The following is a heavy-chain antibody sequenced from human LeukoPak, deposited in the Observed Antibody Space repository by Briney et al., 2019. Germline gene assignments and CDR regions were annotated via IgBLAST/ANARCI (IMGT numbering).Heavy chain of an antibody. CDR2: IIPIFGTA. J-gene: IGHJ4*02. V-gene: IGHV1-69*05. CDR1: GGTFSSYA. CDR3: ARGAQLRYFDWLLFG. Sequence: GSSVKVSCKASGGTFSSYAISWVRQAPGQGLEWMGGIIPIFGTANYAQKFQGRVTITTDESTSTAYMELSSLRSEDPAVYYCARGAQLRYFDWLLFGWGQGTLVTVSS. D-gene: IGHD3-9*01.